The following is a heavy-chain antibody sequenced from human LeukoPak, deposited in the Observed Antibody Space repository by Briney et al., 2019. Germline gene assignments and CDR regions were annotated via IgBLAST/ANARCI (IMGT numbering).Heavy chain of an antibody. CDR2: IYTSGST. D-gene: IGHD3-22*01. CDR1: GGSISSGSYY. V-gene: IGHV4-61*02. Sequence: PSETLSLTCTVSGGSISSGSYYWSWIRQPAGKGLEWIGRIYTSGSTNYNPSPKSRVTISVDTSKNQFSLKLSSATAADTAVYYCARSSPTSYYYDSSGYYYFDYWGQGTLVTVSS. CDR3: ARSSPTSYYYDSSGYYYFDY. J-gene: IGHJ4*02.